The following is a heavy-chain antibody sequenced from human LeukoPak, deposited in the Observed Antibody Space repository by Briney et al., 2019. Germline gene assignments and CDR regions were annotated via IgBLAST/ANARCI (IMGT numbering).Heavy chain of an antibody. Sequence: GGSLRPSCAASGFTFSNAWMSWVRQAPGKGLEWIGRIRSKTDGGTTDYAAPVKDRFTLSRDDSKNTLFLQINSLKTEDTAVYYCTTYVAVAGTRHFDSWGQGALVTVSS. CDR2: IRSKTDGGTT. V-gene: IGHV3-15*01. CDR1: GFTFSNAW. D-gene: IGHD6-19*01. CDR3: TTYVAVAGTRHFDS. J-gene: IGHJ4*02.